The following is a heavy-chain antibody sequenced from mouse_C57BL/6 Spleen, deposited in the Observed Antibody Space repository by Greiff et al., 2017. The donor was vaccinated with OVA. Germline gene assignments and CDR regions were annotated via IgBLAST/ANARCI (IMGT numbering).Heavy chain of an antibody. CDR3: ARAYYDYDGYFDY. CDR1: GYSITSGYD. CDR2: ISYSGST. V-gene: IGHV3-1*01. J-gene: IGHJ2*01. Sequence: EVQGVESGPGMVKPSQSLSLTCTVTGYSITSGYDWHWIRHFPGNKLEWMGYISYSGSTNYNPSLKSRISITHDTSKNHFFLKLNSVTTEDTATYYCARAYYDYDGYFDYWGQGTTLTVSS. D-gene: IGHD2-4*01.